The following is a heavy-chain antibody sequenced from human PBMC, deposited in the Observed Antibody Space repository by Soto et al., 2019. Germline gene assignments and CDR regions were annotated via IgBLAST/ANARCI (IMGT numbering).Heavy chain of an antibody. CDR1: GGSFSGYY. CDR2: INHSGST. V-gene: IGHV4-34*01. J-gene: IGHJ4*02. CDR3: ARANYFESSGPFDY. Sequence: SETLSLTCAVYGGSFSGYYWTWIRQPPGTGLEWIGEINHSGSTNYNPSLKSRVTISVDTSTNQFSLKVSSVTAADTAVYYCARANYFESSGPFDYWGPGTLVTVSS. D-gene: IGHD3-22*01.